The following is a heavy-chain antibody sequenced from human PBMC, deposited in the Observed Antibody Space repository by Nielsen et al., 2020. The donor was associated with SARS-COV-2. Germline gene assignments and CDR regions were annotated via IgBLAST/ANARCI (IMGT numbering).Heavy chain of an antibody. V-gene: IGHV3-30*18. CDR2: ISYDGSNK. CDR3: AKGPPGSRPTDY. J-gene: IGHJ4*02. CDR1: GFTFSSYG. Sequence: GESLKISCAASGFTFSSYGMHWVRQAPSKGLEWVAVISYDGSNKYYADSVKGRFTISRDNSKNTLYLQMNSLRAEDTAVYYCAKGPPGSRPTDYWGQGTLVTVSS. D-gene: IGHD2-2*01.